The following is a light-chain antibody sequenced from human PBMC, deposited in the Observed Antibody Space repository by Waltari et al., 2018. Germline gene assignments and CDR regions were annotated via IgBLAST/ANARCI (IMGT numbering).Light chain of an antibody. V-gene: IGLV5-45*02. Sequence: QAVLTQPSSLSASPGASASLTCTFRSGINVGMYRIYWYQQKPGSPPQYLLRYKSDADNLQGSGVPSRFSGYKDASANAGILLISGLQSEDEADYYCMIWHSSAWVFGGGTKLTVL. CDR2: YKSDADN. CDR3: MIWHSSAWV. J-gene: IGLJ3*02. CDR1: SGINVGMYR.